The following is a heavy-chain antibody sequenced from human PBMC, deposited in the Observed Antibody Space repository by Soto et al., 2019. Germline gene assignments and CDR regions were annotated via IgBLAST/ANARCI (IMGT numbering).Heavy chain of an antibody. CDR3: ERSSLRGVFDP. D-gene: IGHD3-10*01. CDR2: IYHSGTT. V-gene: IGHV4-38-2*01. J-gene: IGHJ5*02. Sequence: KPSETLSLTCGVSGYSISRGYYWDWIRQPPGKGLEWIGRIYHSGTTSYNPSLKSRVTISVDTSKNQFYLKVNSVTAADTAVYYCERSSLRGVFDPWGQGTLVTVSS. CDR1: GYSISRGYY.